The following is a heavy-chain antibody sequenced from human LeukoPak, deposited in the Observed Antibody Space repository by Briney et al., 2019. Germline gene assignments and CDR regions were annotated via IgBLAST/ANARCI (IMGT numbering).Heavy chain of an antibody. CDR1: GFTFDDYA. CDR2: ISWNSGSI. CDR3: AKDISQDIHTDFDY. J-gene: IGHJ4*02. V-gene: IGHV3-9*01. Sequence: GGSLRLSCAASGFTFDDYAMHWVRQAPGKGLEWVSGISWNSGSIGYADSVKGRFTISRDNAKNSLYLQMNSLRAEDTALYYCAKDISQDIHTDFDYWGQGTLVTVSS. D-gene: IGHD2-15*01.